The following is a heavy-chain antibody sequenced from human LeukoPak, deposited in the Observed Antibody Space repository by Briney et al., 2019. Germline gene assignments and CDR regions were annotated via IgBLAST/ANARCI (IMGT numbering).Heavy chain of an antibody. V-gene: IGHV4-59*08. J-gene: IGHJ4*02. Sequence: SETLSLTCAVYGGSFSGYYWSWIRQPPGKGLEWIGYIYYSGSTNYNPSLKSRVTISVDTSKNQFSLKLSSVTAADTAVYYCARQTDYYDSSGYYSYYFDYWGQGTLVTVSS. CDR3: ARQTDYYDSSGYYSYYFDY. D-gene: IGHD3-22*01. CDR2: IYYSGST. CDR1: GGSFSGYY.